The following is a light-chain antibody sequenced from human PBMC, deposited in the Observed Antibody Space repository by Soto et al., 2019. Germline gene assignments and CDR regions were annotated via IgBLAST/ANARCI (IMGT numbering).Light chain of an antibody. J-gene: IGKJ1*01. CDR1: QSISSW. CDR2: DAS. CDR3: QEYNSYSWT. Sequence: DIQMTQSPSTLSASVGDRVTITCRASQSISSWLAWYQQKPGKAPKLLIYDASSLESGDPSSFSGSGSGTEFTLTISSLQPDDFATYYCQEYNSYSWTFGQGTKVEIK. V-gene: IGKV1-5*01.